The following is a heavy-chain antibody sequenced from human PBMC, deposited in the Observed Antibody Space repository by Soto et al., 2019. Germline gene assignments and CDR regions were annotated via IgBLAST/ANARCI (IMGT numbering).Heavy chain of an antibody. CDR3: ARQDGYSYGYYFVY. V-gene: IGHV1-2*04. J-gene: IGHJ4*02. CDR2: INPNSGGT. CDR1: GYTFTDYY. Sequence: ASVKVSCKASGYTFTDYYMHCVRQAPGQGLEWMGWINPNSGGTNYAQKFQGWVTMTRDTSISTAYMELSRLRSDDTAVYYCARQDGYSYGYYFVYWGQGTLVTVSS. D-gene: IGHD5-18*01.